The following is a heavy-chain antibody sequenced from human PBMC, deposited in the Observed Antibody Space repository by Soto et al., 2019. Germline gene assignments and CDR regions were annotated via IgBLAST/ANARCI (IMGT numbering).Heavy chain of an antibody. D-gene: IGHD5-18*01. CDR2: ISYDGSNK. CDR3: AKGFSYSVIDY. Sequence: QVQLVESGGGVVQPGRSLRLSCAASGFTFSAYGMHWVRQAPGKGLEWVAVISYDGSNKYYTDSVKGRFTISRDNSKNTLYLQMSSLRAADTAVYYCAKGFSYSVIDYWGQGTLVTVSS. J-gene: IGHJ4*02. CDR1: GFTFSAYG. V-gene: IGHV3-30*18.